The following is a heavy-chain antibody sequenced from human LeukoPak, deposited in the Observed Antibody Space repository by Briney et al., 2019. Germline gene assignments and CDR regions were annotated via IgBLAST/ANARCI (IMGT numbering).Heavy chain of an antibody. Sequence: GGSLRLSCAASGFAFSDYYMNWVRQAPGKGLEWVSYISSSSSTIYYADSVKGRFTISRDNAKNSLYLQMNSLRDEDTAVYYCAREPSLYIDYWGQGTLVTVSS. CDR3: AREPSLYIDY. V-gene: IGHV3-48*02. CDR1: GFAFSDYY. CDR2: ISSSSSTI. D-gene: IGHD2-2*02. J-gene: IGHJ4*02.